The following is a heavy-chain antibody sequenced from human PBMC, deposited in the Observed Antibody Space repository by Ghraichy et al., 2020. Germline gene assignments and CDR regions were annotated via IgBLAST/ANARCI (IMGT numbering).Heavy chain of an antibody. CDR1: GVSITNDGYS. J-gene: IGHJ4*02. Sequence: SETLSLTCDVSGVSITNDGYSWSWIRQPPGKGLEWIGHIYYSGRSNYNMSLKSRVSISVDRSKNQFSLKLNSVTAADTAVYYCGSGYYYGSGSYIDNWGQGTLVTVSS. CDR3: GSGYYYGSGSYIDN. V-gene: IGHV4-30-2*01. CDR2: IYYSGRS. D-gene: IGHD3-10*01.